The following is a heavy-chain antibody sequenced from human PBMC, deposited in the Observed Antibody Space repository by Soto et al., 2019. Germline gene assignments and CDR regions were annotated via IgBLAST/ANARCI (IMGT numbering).Heavy chain of an antibody. CDR1: GGSISSGDYY. J-gene: IGHJ4*02. Sequence: QVQLQESGPGLVKPSQTLSLTCTVSGGSISSGDYYWSWIRQPPGKGLEWIGYIYYSGSTYYNPSLQSRVTISVDTSKNQVSTKLSSVTAADTAVYYCATLTTLNYFDYWGQGTLVTVSS. CDR2: IYYSGST. V-gene: IGHV4-30-4*01. CDR3: ATLTTLNYFDY. D-gene: IGHD4-17*01.